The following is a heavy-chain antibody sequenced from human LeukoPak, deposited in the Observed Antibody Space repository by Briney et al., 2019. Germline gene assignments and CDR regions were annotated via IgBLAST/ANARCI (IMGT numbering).Heavy chain of an antibody. Sequence: GGSLRLSCAASGFTFSDYYMSWIRQAPGEWLEWGSYISSSGSTIYYADSVKGRFNISRDNAKNSLYLQMNSLRAEDTAVYYCARGGEVVPAAIYMDYWGQGTLVTVSS. V-gene: IGHV3-11*01. D-gene: IGHD2-2*01. J-gene: IGHJ4*02. CDR1: GFTFSDYY. CDR3: ARGGEVVPAAIYMDY. CDR2: ISSSGSTI.